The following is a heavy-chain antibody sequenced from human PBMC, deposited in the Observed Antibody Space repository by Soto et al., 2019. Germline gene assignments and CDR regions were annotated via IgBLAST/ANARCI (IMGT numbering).Heavy chain of an antibody. V-gene: IGHV1-3*01. CDR3: ARDVGSSGWDRSGVGY. J-gene: IGHJ4*02. D-gene: IGHD6-19*01. CDR1: GYTFTSYA. CDR2: INAGNGNT. Sequence: ASVKVSCKASGYTFTSYAMHWVRQAPGQRLEWMGWINAGNGNTKYSQKFQGRVTITRDTSASTAYMELSSLRSEDTAVYYCARDVGSSGWDRSGVGYWGQGTLVTVSS.